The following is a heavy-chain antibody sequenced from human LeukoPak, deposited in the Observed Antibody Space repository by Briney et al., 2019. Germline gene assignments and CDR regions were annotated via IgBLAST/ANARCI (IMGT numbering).Heavy chain of an antibody. CDR2: ISYSGYV. J-gene: IGHJ3*02. CDR1: GGSVNLYY. D-gene: IGHD4-17*01. CDR3: ARDFARNSGDYGNDGFDI. V-gene: IGHV4-59*02. Sequence: PSETLSPTRSVSGGSVNLYYWTWSPQSPGKGLEWIGYISYSGYVYYNPSHTSRVTRTLATSKKQVSRRPSSVTAADTAVYFCARDFARNSGDYGNDGFDIWGQGTMVTVSS.